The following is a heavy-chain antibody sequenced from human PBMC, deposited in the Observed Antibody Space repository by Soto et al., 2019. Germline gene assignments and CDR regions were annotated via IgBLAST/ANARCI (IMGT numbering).Heavy chain of an antibody. D-gene: IGHD4-17*01. CDR1: GYTFTSYG. CDR2: ISAYNGNT. J-gene: IGHJ6*03. V-gene: IGHV1-18*01. CDR3: ASHYTVTPRGYYYYMDV. Sequence: QVQLVQSGAEVKKPGASVKVSCKASGYTFTSYGISWVRQAPGQGLEWMGWISAYNGNTNYAQKLQGRVTMTTDTSTSTAYMELRSLRSDDTAVYYCASHYTVTPRGYYYYMDVWGKGTTVTVSS.